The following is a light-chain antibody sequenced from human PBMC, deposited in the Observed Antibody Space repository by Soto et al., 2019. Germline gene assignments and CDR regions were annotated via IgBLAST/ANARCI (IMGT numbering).Light chain of an antibody. CDR3: QQRWDWPLT. J-gene: IGKJ4*02. CDR1: RAVNSQ. CDR2: DTF. Sequence: EIVLTQSPASVSLSPGGRATLSCRASRAVNSQLAWYQQKPGQAPRLLIYDTFNMPAGIPARFSGSETGTDFTLTINNLEPEDSAVYYCQQRWDWPLTFGGGTKVEIK. V-gene: IGKV3D-11*01.